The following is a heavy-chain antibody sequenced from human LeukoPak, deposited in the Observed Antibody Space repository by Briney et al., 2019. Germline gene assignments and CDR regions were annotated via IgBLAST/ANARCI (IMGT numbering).Heavy chain of an antibody. J-gene: IGHJ4*02. Sequence: GGSLRLSCAASGFTFSSYGMHWVRQAPGKGLEWVAVIWYDGSNKYYADSVKGRFTISRDNSKNTLYLQMNSLRAEDTAVYYCARDWRSLDSSGLPIDYWGQGTLVTVSS. CDR1: GFTFSSYG. CDR2: IWYDGSNK. D-gene: IGHD3-22*01. CDR3: ARDWRSLDSSGLPIDY. V-gene: IGHV3-33*01.